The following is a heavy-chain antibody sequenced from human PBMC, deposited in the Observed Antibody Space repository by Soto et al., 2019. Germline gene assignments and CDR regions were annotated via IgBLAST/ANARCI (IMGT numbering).Heavy chain of an antibody. CDR2: INHSGST. J-gene: IGHJ6*03. Sequence: QVQLQQWGAGLLKPSETLSLTCAVYGGSFSGYYWSWIRQPPGKGLEWNGEINHSGSTNYNPSLKSRVTISVDTSKNQFSLKLSSVTAADTAVYYCARVIYYGSGSYYYYYYMDVWGKGTTVTVSS. CDR3: ARVIYYGSGSYYYYYYMDV. CDR1: GGSFSGYY. D-gene: IGHD3-10*01. V-gene: IGHV4-34*01.